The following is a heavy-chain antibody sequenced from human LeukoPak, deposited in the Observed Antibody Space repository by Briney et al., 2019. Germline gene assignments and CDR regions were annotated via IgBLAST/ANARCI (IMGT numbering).Heavy chain of an antibody. Sequence: SVKASCKASGGTFSSYAISWVRQAPGQGLEWMGRIIPIFGTANYAQKFQGRVTITTDESTSTAYMELSSLRSEDTAVYYCASSPPPYCSRTSCYELDYLGQGTLVTVSS. CDR3: ASSPPPYCSRTSCYELDY. V-gene: IGHV1-69*05. CDR1: GGTFSSYA. CDR2: IIPIFGTA. J-gene: IGHJ4*02. D-gene: IGHD2-2*01.